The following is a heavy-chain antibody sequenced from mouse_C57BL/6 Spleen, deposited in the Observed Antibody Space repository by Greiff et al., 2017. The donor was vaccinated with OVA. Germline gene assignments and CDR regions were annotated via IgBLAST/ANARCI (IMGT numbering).Heavy chain of an antibody. V-gene: IGHV1-82*01. CDR3: AAGLRYYFDY. D-gene: IGHD1-1*01. Sequence: QVQLQQSGPELVKPGASVKISCKASGYAFSSSWMNWVKQRPGKGLEWIGRIYPGDGDTNYNGKFKGKATLTADKSSSTAYMQLSSLTSEDSAVYFCAAGLRYYFDYWGQGTTLTVSS. CDR1: GYAFSSSW. CDR2: IYPGDGDT. J-gene: IGHJ2*01.